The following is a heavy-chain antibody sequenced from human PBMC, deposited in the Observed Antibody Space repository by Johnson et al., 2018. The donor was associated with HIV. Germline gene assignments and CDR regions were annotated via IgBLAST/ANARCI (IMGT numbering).Heavy chain of an antibody. Sequence: VQLVESGGGVVQPGRSLRLSCAASGFTFSSYAMHWVRQATGKGLEWVAFIRYDGSNKYYADYVKGRFTISRDNSKNTLYLQMNSLRAEDTAVYYCAKDYYDSGGYADAFDIWGQGTMVTVSS. D-gene: IGHD3-22*01. CDR1: GFTFSSYA. J-gene: IGHJ3*02. CDR2: IRYDGSNK. V-gene: IGHV3-30*02. CDR3: AKDYYDSGGYADAFDI.